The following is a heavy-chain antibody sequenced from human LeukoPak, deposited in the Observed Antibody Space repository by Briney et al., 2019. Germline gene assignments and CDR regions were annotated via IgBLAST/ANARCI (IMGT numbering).Heavy chain of an antibody. Sequence: LPGGSLRLSCAASGFTFSSYGMHWVRQAPGKGLEWVSALNAGGGSTHYADSVRGRFTISRDNSKNTLYLQMNSLRAEDTAVYYCASPVRDRYCSGGSCYSPFDFWGQGNLVTVSS. CDR2: LNAGGGST. D-gene: IGHD2-15*01. CDR1: GFTFSSYG. V-gene: IGHV3-23*01. J-gene: IGHJ4*02. CDR3: ASPVRDRYCSGGSCYSPFDF.